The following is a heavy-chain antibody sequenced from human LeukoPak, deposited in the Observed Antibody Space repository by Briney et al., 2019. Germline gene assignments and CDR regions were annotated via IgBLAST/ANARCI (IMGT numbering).Heavy chain of an antibody. D-gene: IGHD3-9*01. V-gene: IGHV3-48*03. J-gene: IGHJ4*02. CDR2: ISGSGGGI. Sequence: GGSLRLSCAASGYTFSSYEMNWVRQAPGKGLEWVSYISGSGGGIYYADSVKGRFTMSRDNARNSLYLQMSSLRAEDMAVYYCARMPLTGQYNDCWGQGTLVTVSS. CDR1: GYTFSSYE. CDR3: ARMPLTGQYNDC.